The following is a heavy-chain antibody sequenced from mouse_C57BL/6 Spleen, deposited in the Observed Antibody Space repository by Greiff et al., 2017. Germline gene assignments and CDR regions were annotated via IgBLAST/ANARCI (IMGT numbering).Heavy chain of an antibody. D-gene: IGHD4-1*01. J-gene: IGHJ1*03. V-gene: IGHV5-17*01. CDR2: ISSGSSTN. CDR1: GFTFSDYG. Sequence: EVQGVESGGGLVKPRGSLKLSCAASGFTFSDYGMHWVRQAPEKGLEWVAYISSGSSTNYYADTVKGRFTISRDNAKNTLFLQMTSLRSEDTAMYYCANLGHRGYFDVWGTGTTVTVSS. CDR3: ANLGHRGYFDV.